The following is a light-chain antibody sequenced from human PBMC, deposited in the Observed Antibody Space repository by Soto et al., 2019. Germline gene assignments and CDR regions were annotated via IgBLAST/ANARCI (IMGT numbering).Light chain of an antibody. J-gene: IGKJ4*01. CDR2: AAS. Sequence: QMTQSPSSLSASIGDRVTITCRASQGIGSYLAWYQQRPGKVPQLLISAASTLQSGVPSRFSGSGSGTDFTLTINSLQPEDAATYYCQKYNRGPLTFGGGTKVDIK. V-gene: IGKV1-27*01. CDR3: QKYNRGPLT. CDR1: QGIGSY.